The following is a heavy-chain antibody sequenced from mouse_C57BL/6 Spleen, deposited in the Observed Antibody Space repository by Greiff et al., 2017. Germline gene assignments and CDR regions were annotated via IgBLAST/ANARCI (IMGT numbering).Heavy chain of an antibody. Sequence: EVKLVESGGDLVKPGGSLKLSCAASGFTFSSYGMSWVRQTPDKRLEWVATISSGGSYTYYPDSVKGRFTISRDNAKNTLYLQMSRLKSEDTAMYYCARPSTMSSRAWFAYWGQGTLVTVSA. CDR1: GFTFSSYG. CDR3: ARPSTMSSRAWFAY. D-gene: IGHD2-4*01. J-gene: IGHJ3*01. V-gene: IGHV5-6*01. CDR2: ISSGGSYT.